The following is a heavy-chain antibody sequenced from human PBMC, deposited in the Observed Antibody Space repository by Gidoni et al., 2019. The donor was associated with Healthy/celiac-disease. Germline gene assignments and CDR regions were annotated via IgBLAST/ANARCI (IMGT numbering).Heavy chain of an antibody. CDR1: GGSISSYY. D-gene: IGHD5-18*01. CDR3: ARNYGLWTPFDY. V-gene: IGHV4-59*01. J-gene: IGHJ4*02. Sequence: QVQLQESGPGLVKPSETLSLTCTVSGGSISSYYWSWIRQPPGKGLEWIGYIYYSGSTNYNPSLKSRVTISVDTSKNQFSLKLSSVTAADTAVYYCARNYGLWTPFDYWGQGTLVTVSS. CDR2: IYYSGST.